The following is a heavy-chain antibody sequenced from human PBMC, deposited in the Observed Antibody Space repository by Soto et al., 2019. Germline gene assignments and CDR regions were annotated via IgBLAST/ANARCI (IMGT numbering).Heavy chain of an antibody. J-gene: IGHJ4*02. V-gene: IGHV2-5*01. CDR1: RFSLSTSGVG. D-gene: IGHD3-10*01. Sequence: SGPTLVNRTQTLTLTCTFSRFSLSTSGVGVGWIRQPPGKALEWLALIYWNDDKRYSPSLKSRLTITKDTSKNQVVLTMTNMDPVDTATYYCAHIITPGRDLYYYYGSGHPGYWGQGTLVTVSS. CDR3: AHIITPGRDLYYYYGSGHPGY. CDR2: IYWNDDK.